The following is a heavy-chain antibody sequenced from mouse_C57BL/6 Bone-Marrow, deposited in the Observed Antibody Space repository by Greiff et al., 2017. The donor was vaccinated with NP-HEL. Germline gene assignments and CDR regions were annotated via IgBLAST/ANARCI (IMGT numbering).Heavy chain of an antibody. V-gene: IGHV7-3*01. J-gene: IGHJ4*01. Sequence: EVKLVESGGGLVQPGGSLSLSCAASGFTFTDYYMSWVRQPPGKALEWLGFIRNKANGYTTEYSASVKGRFTISRDNSQSILYLQMNALRAKDSATYYCARYWYAMDYWGQGTSVTVSS. CDR3: ARYWYAMDY. CDR1: GFTFTDYY. CDR2: IRNKANGYTT.